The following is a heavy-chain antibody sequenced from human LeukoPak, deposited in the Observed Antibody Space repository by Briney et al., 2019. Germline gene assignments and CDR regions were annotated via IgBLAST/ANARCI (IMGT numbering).Heavy chain of an antibody. V-gene: IGHV3-66*01. CDR3: ARGVSIAKNYGMDV. J-gene: IGHJ6*02. D-gene: IGHD2-15*01. Sequence: PGGSLRLSCAASRLTVSSNYMNWVRQAPGKGLEWVSVIYSGGSTYYADSVKGRFTISRDNSKNTLYLQMNSLRAEDTAVYYCARGVSIAKNYGMDVWGQGTTVTVSS. CDR2: IYSGGST. CDR1: RLTVSSNY.